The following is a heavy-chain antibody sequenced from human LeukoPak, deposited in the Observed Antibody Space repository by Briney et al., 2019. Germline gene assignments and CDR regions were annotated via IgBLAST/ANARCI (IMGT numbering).Heavy chain of an antibody. V-gene: IGHV3-74*01. CDR2: INSDARNT. CDR3: ASGIGVCDSFDI. CDR1: GFTFSSYW. J-gene: IGHJ3*02. Sequence: PGGSLRLSCAASGFTFSSYWMYWVRQAPGKGLVWVSRINSDARNTNYADSVQGRFTISRDNAKNTLYLQMNSLRVEDTAVYYCASGIGVCDSFDIWGQGTMVTVSS. D-gene: IGHD3-3*01.